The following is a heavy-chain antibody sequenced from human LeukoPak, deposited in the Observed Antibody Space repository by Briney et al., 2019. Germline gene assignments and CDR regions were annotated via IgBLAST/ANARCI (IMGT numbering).Heavy chain of an antibody. CDR3: ARDVAAAGYY. Sequence: GGFLRLSCAASGFTFSSYSMNWVRQAPGKGLEWVSSISSSSSYIYYADSVKGRFTISRDNAKNSLYLQMNSLRAEDTAVYYCARDVAAAGYYWGQGTLVTVSS. V-gene: IGHV3-21*01. CDR2: ISSSSSYI. CDR1: GFTFSSYS. D-gene: IGHD6-13*01. J-gene: IGHJ4*02.